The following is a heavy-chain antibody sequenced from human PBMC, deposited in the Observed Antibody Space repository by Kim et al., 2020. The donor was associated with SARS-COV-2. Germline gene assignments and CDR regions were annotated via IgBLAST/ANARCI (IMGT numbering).Heavy chain of an antibody. J-gene: IGHJ4*02. CDR3: ARDLEGVIET. CDR2: IIHSGST. Sequence: SETLSLTCAVYGGSFSGYYWSWIRQTPGKGLEWIGEIIHSGSTKYNPSLKSRVTISVDKSKNQFSLKLKSVTAADTAVYYCARDLEGVIETWGQGNLVTV. CDR1: GGSFSGYY. D-gene: IGHD2-21*01. V-gene: IGHV4-34*12.